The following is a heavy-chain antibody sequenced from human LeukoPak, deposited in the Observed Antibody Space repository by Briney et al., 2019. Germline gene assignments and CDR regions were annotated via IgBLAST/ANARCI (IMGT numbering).Heavy chain of an antibody. J-gene: IGHJ5*02. CDR2: IYYSGST. D-gene: IGHD6-19*01. V-gene: IGHV4-59*12. Sequence: SETLSLTCTVSGDSISSYYWSWIRQPPGKGLEWIGYIYYSGSTNYNPSLKSRVTISVDKSKNQFSLKLSSVTAADTAVYYCARDQGGFRSGWFDPWGQGTLVTVSS. CDR1: GDSISSYY. CDR3: ARDQGGFRSGWFDP.